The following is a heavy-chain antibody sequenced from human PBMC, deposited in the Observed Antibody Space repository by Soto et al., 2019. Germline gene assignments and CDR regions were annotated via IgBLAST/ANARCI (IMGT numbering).Heavy chain of an antibody. Sequence: SVKVSCKASGYRFTTYQMHWVRQAPGQGLEWMGGIIPIFGTANYAQKFQGRVTITADESTSTAYMELSSLRSEDTAVYYCAVLAYCGGDCKGYFDYWGQGTLVTVSS. V-gene: IGHV1-69*13. J-gene: IGHJ4*02. CDR2: IIPIFGTA. D-gene: IGHD2-21*02. CDR3: AVLAYCGGDCKGYFDY. CDR1: GYRFTTYQ.